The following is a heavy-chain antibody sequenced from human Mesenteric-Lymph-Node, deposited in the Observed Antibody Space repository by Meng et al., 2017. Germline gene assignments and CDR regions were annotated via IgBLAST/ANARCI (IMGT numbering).Heavy chain of an antibody. CDR1: VFTFSNYW. J-gene: IGHJ4*02. D-gene: IGHD5-18*01. CDR2: ISWNSGSI. V-gene: IGHV3-9*01. CDR3: AKDMGVRGYSYGYWAAFDY. Sequence: GGSLRLFCSASVFTFSNYWMHWVRQAPGKGLEWVSGISWNSGSIGYADSVKGRFTISRDNAKNSLYLQMNSLRAEDTALYYCAKDMGVRGYSYGYWAAFDYWGQGTLVTVSS.